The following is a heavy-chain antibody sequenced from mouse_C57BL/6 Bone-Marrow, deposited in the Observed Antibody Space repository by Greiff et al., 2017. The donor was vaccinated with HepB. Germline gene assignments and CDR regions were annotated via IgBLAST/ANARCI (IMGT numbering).Heavy chain of an antibody. Sequence: EVKLMESGGGLVQPKGSLKLSCAASGFSFNTYAMNWVRQAPGKGLEWVARIRSKSNNYATYYADSVKDRFTISRDDSESMLYLQMNNLKTEDTAMYYCVRPPGSYEDYAMDYWGQGTSVTVSS. D-gene: IGHD1-1*01. V-gene: IGHV10-1*01. CDR2: IRSKSNNYAT. J-gene: IGHJ4*01. CDR3: VRPPGSYEDYAMDY. CDR1: GFSFNTYA.